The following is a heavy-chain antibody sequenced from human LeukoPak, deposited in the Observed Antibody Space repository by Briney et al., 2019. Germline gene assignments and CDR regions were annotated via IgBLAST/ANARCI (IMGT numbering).Heavy chain of an antibody. CDR2: IYYSGST. D-gene: IGHD6-19*01. Sequence: SETLSLTCTVSGGSISSYYWSWIRPPPGKGLEWIGYIYYSGSTNYIPSLKSRVTISVDTSKNQFSLKLSSVTAADTAVYYCARDQAGPYSSGWHYFDYWGPGTLVTVSS. V-gene: IGHV4-59*01. CDR1: GGSISSYY. J-gene: IGHJ4*02. CDR3: ARDQAGPYSSGWHYFDY.